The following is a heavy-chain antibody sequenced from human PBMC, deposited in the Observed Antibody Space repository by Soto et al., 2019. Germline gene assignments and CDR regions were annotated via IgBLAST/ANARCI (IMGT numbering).Heavy chain of an antibody. Sequence: GGSLRLSCAASGFTFSTSGMNWVRQAPGKGLEWVAVISYDGSNKYYAGSVKGRFTISRDNSKNTLYLQMNSLRAEDTAVYYCAKDGGYFDWLLSSAYGMDVWGQGTTVTVSS. CDR3: AKDGGYFDWLLSSAYGMDV. D-gene: IGHD3-9*01. CDR2: ISYDGSNK. CDR1: GFTFSTSG. J-gene: IGHJ6*02. V-gene: IGHV3-30*18.